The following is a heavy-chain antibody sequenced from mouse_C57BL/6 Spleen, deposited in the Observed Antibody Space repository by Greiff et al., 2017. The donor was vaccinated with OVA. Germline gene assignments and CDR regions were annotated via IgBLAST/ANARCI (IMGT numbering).Heavy chain of an antibody. Sequence: QVQLQQSGAELARPGASVKLSCKASGYTFTSYGISWVKQRTGQGLEWIGEIYPRSGNTYYNEKFKGKATLTADKSSSTAYMELRSLTSEDSAVYFCARRTGPSLDWYFDVWGTGTTVTVSS. CDR3: ARRTGPSLDWYFDV. CDR2: IYPRSGNT. V-gene: IGHV1-81*01. D-gene: IGHD4-1*01. J-gene: IGHJ1*03. CDR1: GYTFTSYG.